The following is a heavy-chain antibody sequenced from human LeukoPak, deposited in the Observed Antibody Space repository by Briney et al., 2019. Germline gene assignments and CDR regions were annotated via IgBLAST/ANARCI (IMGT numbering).Heavy chain of an antibody. CDR2: ISYDGSNK. D-gene: IGHD6-13*01. CDR3: ARDPAAGNDAFDI. J-gene: IGHJ3*02. V-gene: IGHV3-30-3*01. Sequence: PGRSLRLSCAASGFTFSSYAMHWVRQAPGKGLEWVAVISYDGSNKYYADSVKGRFTISRDNSKNTLYLQMNSLRAEDTAVYYCARDPAAGNDAFDIWGQGTMVTVSS. CDR1: GFTFSSYA.